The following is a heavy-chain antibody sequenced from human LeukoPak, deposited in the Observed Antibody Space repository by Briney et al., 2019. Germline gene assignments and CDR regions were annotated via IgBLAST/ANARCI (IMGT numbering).Heavy chain of an antibody. CDR3: ARDREGIAAAGSDY. CDR1: GFTVSGHP. D-gene: IGHD6-13*01. Sequence: GGSLRLSCAASGFTVSGHPMSWVRQAPGKGLEWVSVIYRGGNTYYADSVKGRFTISRDNAKNSLYLQMNSLRAEDTAVYYCARDREGIAAAGSDYWGQGTLVTVSS. V-gene: IGHV3-53*01. J-gene: IGHJ4*02. CDR2: IYRGGNT.